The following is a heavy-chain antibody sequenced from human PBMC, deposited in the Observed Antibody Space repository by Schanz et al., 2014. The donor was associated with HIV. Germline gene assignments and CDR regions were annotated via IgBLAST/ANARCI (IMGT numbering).Heavy chain of an antibody. Sequence: QVQLHQWGAGLLKPSETLSLTCAVYVGSFTDYYWTWIRQPPGKGLEWIGEIKHSGSTNYNPSLESRVAFSVDASRRHFSLKVNSVTAADTALYFCARVRSGSTAGYFDLWGRGTPVTVSS. D-gene: IGHD1-26*01. CDR1: VGSFTDYY. V-gene: IGHV4-34*01. CDR2: IKHSGST. CDR3: ARVRSGSTAGYFDL. J-gene: IGHJ2*01.